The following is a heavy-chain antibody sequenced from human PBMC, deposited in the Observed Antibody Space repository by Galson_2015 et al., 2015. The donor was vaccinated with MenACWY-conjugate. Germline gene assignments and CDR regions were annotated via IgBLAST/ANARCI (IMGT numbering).Heavy chain of an antibody. D-gene: IGHD1-26*01. Sequence: QSGAEVKKPGESLKISCKGSGYSFTNYWIGWVRQMPGRGLEWVGLISPGDSETRYSPAFQGQVTISADKSISTAYVQWDSLQASDTATYYCARHPPGGRGMDVWGQGTTVTVSS. J-gene: IGHJ6*02. V-gene: IGHV5-51*01. CDR3: ARHPPGGRGMDV. CDR1: GYSFTNYW. CDR2: ISPGDSET.